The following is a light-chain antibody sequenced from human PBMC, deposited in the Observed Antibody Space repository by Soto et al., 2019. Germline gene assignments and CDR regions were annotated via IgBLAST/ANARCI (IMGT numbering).Light chain of an antibody. V-gene: IGKV3-20*01. CDR1: QSVSNSY. CDR3: QQYGSSGT. Sequence: VFTHSPATLSLSPGQRPTLSCRASQSVSNSYLAWYQQKPGQAPRLLIYGASNRATGIPDRCSGSGSGTDFTLTISRLEPEDFAVYYCQQYGSSGTFGQGTKVDIK. CDR2: GAS. J-gene: IGKJ1*01.